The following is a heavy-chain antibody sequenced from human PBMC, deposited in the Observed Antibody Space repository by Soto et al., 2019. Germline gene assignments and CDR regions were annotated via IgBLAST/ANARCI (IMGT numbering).Heavy chain of an antibody. Sequence: QVQLAQSGAEVKKPGSSVKVSCKASGGTFSNYAFSWVRQAPGQGLEWMGGIIPIFGTSNYAQKFQGGVTITADKSTSTTYMELSSLKSEDTAIYYCARDLGNYHDSSAYYDWGQGTLVTVSS. D-gene: IGHD3-22*01. J-gene: IGHJ4*02. CDR1: GGTFSNYA. CDR2: IIPIFGTS. CDR3: ARDLGNYHDSSAYYD. V-gene: IGHV1-69*06.